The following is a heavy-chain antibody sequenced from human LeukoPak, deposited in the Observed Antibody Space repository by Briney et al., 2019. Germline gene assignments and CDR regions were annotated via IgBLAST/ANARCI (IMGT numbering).Heavy chain of an antibody. CDR3: ARGYCSGGTCPDGMDV. CDR2: INPSAGSI. CDR1: GYTFTSYY. Sequence: GASVKASCRASGYTFTSYYMNWVRQAPGQGLEWMGIINPSAGSINYAQKFQGRVTMTRDTSASIVYMELSSLRSEDTAVYYCARGYCSGGTCPDGMDVWGQGTTVTVSS. V-gene: IGHV1-46*01. D-gene: IGHD2-15*01. J-gene: IGHJ6*02.